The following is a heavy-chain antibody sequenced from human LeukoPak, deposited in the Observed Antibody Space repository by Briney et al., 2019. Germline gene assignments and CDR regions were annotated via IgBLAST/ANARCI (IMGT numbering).Heavy chain of an antibody. CDR3: ARLYGYSSSWPRGDFDY. CDR1: GYTFTSYG. D-gene: IGHD6-13*01. CDR2: ISAYNGNT. V-gene: IGHV1-18*01. J-gene: IGHJ4*02. Sequence: ASVKVSCKASGYTFTSYGISWVRQAPGQGLEWMGWISAYNGNTNYAQKLQGRVTMTTDTSTSTAYMELRSLRSDDTAVYSCARLYGYSSSWPRGDFDYWGQGTLVTVSS.